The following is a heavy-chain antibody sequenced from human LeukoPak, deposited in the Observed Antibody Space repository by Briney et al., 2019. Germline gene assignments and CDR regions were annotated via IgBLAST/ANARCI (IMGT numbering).Heavy chain of an antibody. Sequence: SETLSLTCTVSGYSISTGYYWGWIRQPPGKGLEWIGSIYHSGTTYHNPSLKSRVTISVDTSKNQFSLKLSSVTAADTAVYYCARHIGGRYYYYYMDVWGKGTTVTISS. V-gene: IGHV4-38-2*02. CDR2: IYHSGTT. D-gene: IGHD2-21*01. CDR1: GYSISTGYY. CDR3: ARHIGGRYYYYYMDV. J-gene: IGHJ6*03.